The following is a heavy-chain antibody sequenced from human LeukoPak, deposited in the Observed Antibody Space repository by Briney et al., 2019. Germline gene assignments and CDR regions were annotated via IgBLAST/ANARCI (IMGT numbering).Heavy chain of an antibody. CDR3: ARALGYCSGGSCTRGYNWFDP. CDR1: GGSISSSDYY. D-gene: IGHD2-15*01. CDR2: IYYGGST. V-gene: IGHV4-39*01. Sequence: SETLSLTCTVSGGSISSSDYYWGWIRQPPGKGLEWIGSIYYGGSTYYNPSLKSRVTISVDTSMNQISLKLSFVTTADTAVYYCARALGYCSGGSCTRGYNWFDPWGQGTLVTVPS. J-gene: IGHJ5*02.